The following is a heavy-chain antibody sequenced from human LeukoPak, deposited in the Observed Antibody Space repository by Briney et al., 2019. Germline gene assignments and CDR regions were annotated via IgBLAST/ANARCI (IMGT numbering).Heavy chain of an antibody. J-gene: IGHJ4*02. Sequence: KASETLSLTCTVSGGSISSGDYYWSWIRQPPGKGLEWIGHTHYSGITYYSPSLKSRLTISVDTSKNQFSLKLSSVTAADTAVYHCARARAYRSSWYYFDYWGQGTLVTVSS. CDR1: GGSISSGDYY. CDR2: THYSGIT. CDR3: ARARAYRSSWYYFDY. D-gene: IGHD6-13*01. V-gene: IGHV4-30-4*08.